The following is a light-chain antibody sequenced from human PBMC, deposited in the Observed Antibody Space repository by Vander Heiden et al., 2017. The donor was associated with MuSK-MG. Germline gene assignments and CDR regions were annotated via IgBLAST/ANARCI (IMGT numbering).Light chain of an antibody. CDR2: GNS. V-gene: IGLV1-40*01. CDR3: QSYDSSLSVV. Sequence: QSVLTQPPSVSGAPRQRVSISCTGSSSNIGAGYDVHWYQQLPETAPKLLIYGNSSRPSGVPDRFSGSKSGTSASLAIAGLQAEDEADYYCQSYDSSLSVVFGGGTKLTVL. CDR1: SSNIGAGYD. J-gene: IGLJ2*01.